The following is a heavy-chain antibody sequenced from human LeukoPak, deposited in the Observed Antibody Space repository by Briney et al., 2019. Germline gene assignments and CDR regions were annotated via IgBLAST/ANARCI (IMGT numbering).Heavy chain of an antibody. CDR2: IYYSGST. V-gene: IGHV4-59*01. Sequence: PSETLSLTCAVYGGSFSGYYWSWIRQPPGKGLEWIGYIYYSGSTNYNPSLKSRVTISVDTSKNQFSLKLSSVTAADTAVYYCAREVLLWFGEPVFDYWGQGTLVTVSS. D-gene: IGHD3-10*01. CDR3: AREVLLWFGEPVFDY. J-gene: IGHJ4*02. CDR1: GGSFSGYY.